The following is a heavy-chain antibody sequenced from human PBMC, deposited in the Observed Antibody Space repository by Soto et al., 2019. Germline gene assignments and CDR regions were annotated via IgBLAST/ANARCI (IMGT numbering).Heavy chain of an antibody. J-gene: IGHJ4*02. CDR2: ISGSGGST. V-gene: IGHV3-23*01. CDR3: AKDYLYGGKPEYYFDY. D-gene: IGHD4-17*01. Sequence: GGSLRLSCAASGFTFSSYSMNWVRQAPGKGLEWVSAISGSGGSTYYADSVKGRFTISRDNSKNTLYLQMNSLRAEDTAVYYCAKDYLYGGKPEYYFDYWGQGTLVTVSS. CDR1: GFTFSSYS.